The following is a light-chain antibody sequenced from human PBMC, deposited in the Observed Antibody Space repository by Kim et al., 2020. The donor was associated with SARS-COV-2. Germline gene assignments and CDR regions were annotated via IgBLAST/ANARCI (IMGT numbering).Light chain of an antibody. Sequence: TSIGDRVTITCRASQGISSYLAWYQQKPGKAPKLLIYDVSTLQSGVRSRFSGSGSGTEFTLTISNLQPEDFVTYYCQQLNSFPRTFGPGTKVDIK. J-gene: IGKJ1*01. V-gene: IGKV1-9*01. CDR3: QQLNSFPRT. CDR2: DVS. CDR1: QGISSY.